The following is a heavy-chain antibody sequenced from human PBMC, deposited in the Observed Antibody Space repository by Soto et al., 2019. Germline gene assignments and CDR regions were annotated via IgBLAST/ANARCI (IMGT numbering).Heavy chain of an antibody. V-gene: IGHV4-30-2*01. D-gene: IGHD4-17*01. CDR1: GGSISSGGYS. Sequence: QLQLQESGSGPVKPSQTLSLTCAVSGGSISSGGYSWSWIRQPQGKGLEWIGYIYHSGSTYYNPSLKSRVTISVDRSKNQFSLKLSSVTAADTAVYYCASAHYGDYGYGMDVWGQGTTVTVSS. J-gene: IGHJ6*02. CDR3: ASAHYGDYGYGMDV. CDR2: IYHSGST.